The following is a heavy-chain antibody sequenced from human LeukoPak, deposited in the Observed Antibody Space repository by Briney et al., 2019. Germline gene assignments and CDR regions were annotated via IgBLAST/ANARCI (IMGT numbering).Heavy chain of an antibody. D-gene: IGHD6-6*01. CDR3: ASATTLPLYSSSSANHNNLDY. CDR2: INHSGST. Sequence: SETLSLTCAVYGGSFSGYYWSWIRQPPGKGLEWIGEINHSGSTNYNPSLKSRVTTSVDTSKNQFSLKLSSVTAADTAVYYCASATTLPLYSSSSANHNNLDYWGQGTLVTVSS. J-gene: IGHJ4*02. V-gene: IGHV4-34*01. CDR1: GGSFSGYY.